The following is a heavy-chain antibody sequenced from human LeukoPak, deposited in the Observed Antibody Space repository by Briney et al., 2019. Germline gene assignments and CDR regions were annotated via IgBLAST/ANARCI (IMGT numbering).Heavy chain of an antibody. Sequence: GGSLRLSCAASGFTFSGSAMHWVRQASGKGLEWVGRIRSKANSYATAYAASVKGRFTISRDDSKNTAYLQMNSLKTEDTAVYYCAGHSSWYSNWFDPWGQGTLVTVSS. CDR3: AGHSSWYSNWFDP. CDR2: IRSKANSYAT. J-gene: IGHJ5*02. D-gene: IGHD6-13*01. CDR1: GFTFSGSA. V-gene: IGHV3-73*01.